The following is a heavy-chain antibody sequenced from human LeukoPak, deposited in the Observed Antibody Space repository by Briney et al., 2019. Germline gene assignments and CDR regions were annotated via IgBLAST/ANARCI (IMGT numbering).Heavy chain of an antibody. D-gene: IGHD2-8*02. CDR2: IDPNYGFA. CDR1: GYTFATYY. J-gene: IGHJ6*02. V-gene: IGHV1-46*01. CDR3: ARVLAYCTDSSCPGMDV. Sequence: AASVKVSCKASGYTFATYYLNWVRQAPGRRLEWMGKIDPNYGFAYYAQKFQGRVTMTRDTSTSTVYMEVNSLTSDDTAVYYCARVLAYCTDSSCPGMDVWGQGTTVTVSS.